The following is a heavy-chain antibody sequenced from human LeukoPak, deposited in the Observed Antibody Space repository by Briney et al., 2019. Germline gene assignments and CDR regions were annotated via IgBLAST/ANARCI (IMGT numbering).Heavy chain of an antibody. CDR2: MNPNSGNT. J-gene: IGHJ6*02. D-gene: IGHD2-2*01. CDR3: ARGREYQLLIIMDV. Sequence: ASVKVSCKASRYTFTSYDINWVRQATGQGLEWMGWMNPNSGNTGYAQKFQGRVTMTRNTSISTAYMELSSLRSEDTAVYYCARGREYQLLIIMDVWGQGTTVTVSS. CDR1: RYTFTSYD. V-gene: IGHV1-8*01.